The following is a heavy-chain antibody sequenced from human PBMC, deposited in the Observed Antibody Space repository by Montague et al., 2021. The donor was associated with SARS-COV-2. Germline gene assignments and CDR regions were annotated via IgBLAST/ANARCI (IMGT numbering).Heavy chain of an antibody. J-gene: IGHJ6*02. CDR2: VHSGGSSK. CDR3: AKDQLSGVGYGLDV. Sequence: SLRLSCATSGFAFSKFAMHWVRQAPGMGLEWVAVVHSGGSSKDYADSVKGRFTISRDNSKNIVTLQMNTLRAEDTAVYFCAKDQLSGVGYGLDVWGQGTTVIVSS. CDR1: GFAFSKFA. V-gene: IGHV3-23*03. D-gene: IGHD7-27*01.